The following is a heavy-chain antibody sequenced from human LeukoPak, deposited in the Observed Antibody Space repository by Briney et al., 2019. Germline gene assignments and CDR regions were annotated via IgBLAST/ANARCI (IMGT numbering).Heavy chain of an antibody. J-gene: IGHJ5*02. Sequence: GASVKVSCKASGYTFTGYYMYWVRQAPGQGLEWMGWINPNSGGTIYAQKFQGRVTMTRDTSISTAYMELTSLRSDDTAVYYCARGWVPDSGFYAWFDPWGQGTLVTVSS. CDR2: INPNSGGT. CDR1: GYTFTGYY. D-gene: IGHD4-17*01. V-gene: IGHV1-2*02. CDR3: ARGWVPDSGFYAWFDP.